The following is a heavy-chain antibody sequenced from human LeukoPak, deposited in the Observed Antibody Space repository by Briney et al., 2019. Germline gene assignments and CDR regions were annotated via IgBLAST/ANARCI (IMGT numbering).Heavy chain of an antibody. CDR2: ISGSGGST. J-gene: IGHJ4*02. D-gene: IGHD2-15*01. Sequence: RPGGSLRLSCAASGFTFSSYAMSWVRQAPGKGLEWVSAISGSGGSTYYADSVKGRFTISRDNSKNTLYLQMNSLRAEDTAVYYCAKVLLSGGSCYSDCDYWGQGTLVTVSS. CDR1: GFTFSSYA. V-gene: IGHV3-23*01. CDR3: AKVLLSGGSCYSDCDY.